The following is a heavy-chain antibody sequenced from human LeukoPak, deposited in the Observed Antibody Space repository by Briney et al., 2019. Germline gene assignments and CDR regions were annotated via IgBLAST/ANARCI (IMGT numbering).Heavy chain of an antibody. J-gene: IGHJ4*02. Sequence: GGSLRLSCAASGFTVSSNYMSWVRQAPGKGLEWVSVIYSGGSTYYADSVKGRFTISRDNSKNTLYLQMNSLRAEDTAVYYCAKDLAYCGGDCYYSIFDYWGQGTLVTVSS. CDR2: IYSGGST. CDR1: GFTVSSNY. D-gene: IGHD2-21*02. CDR3: AKDLAYCGGDCYYSIFDY. V-gene: IGHV3-53*01.